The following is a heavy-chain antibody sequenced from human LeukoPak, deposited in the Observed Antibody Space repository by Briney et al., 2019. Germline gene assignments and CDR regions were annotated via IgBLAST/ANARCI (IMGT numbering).Heavy chain of an antibody. J-gene: IGHJ4*02. CDR3: AKRGPAGAGKSPDYFDY. CDR1: GFTFTNYA. CDR2: ITGSGDNT. D-gene: IGHD6-19*01. V-gene: IGHV3-23*01. Sequence: GGSLRLSCAASGFTFTNYAVNWVRQAPGKGLEWVSAITGSGDNTYYADSVKGRFTISRDNSKNTLYLQMNSLRAEDTAVYYCAKRGPAGAGKSPDYFDYWGQGTLVTVSS.